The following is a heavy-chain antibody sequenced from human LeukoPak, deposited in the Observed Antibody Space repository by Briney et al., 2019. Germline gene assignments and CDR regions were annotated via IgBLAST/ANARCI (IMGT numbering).Heavy chain of an antibody. Sequence: SETLSLTCTVSGGSISSGGYYWSWIRQPPGKGLEWIGYIYHSGSTYYNPSLKSRVTISVDRSKNQFSLKLSSVTAADTAVYYCARKGSGWAGTFDYWGQGTLVTVSS. CDR2: IYHSGST. D-gene: IGHD6-19*01. CDR1: GGSISSGGYY. CDR3: ARKGSGWAGTFDY. J-gene: IGHJ4*02. V-gene: IGHV4-30-2*01.